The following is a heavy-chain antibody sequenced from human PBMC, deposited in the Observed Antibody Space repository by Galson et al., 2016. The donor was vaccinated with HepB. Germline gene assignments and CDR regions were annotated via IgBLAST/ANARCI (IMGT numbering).Heavy chain of an antibody. CDR2: TFYRSTWEN. CDR1: GDSVYNNGAA. CDR3: ARAVMLGRGMDV. J-gene: IGHJ6*02. D-gene: IGHD3-10*01. Sequence: CAISGDSVYNNGAAWVWIRQSPSRGLEWLGRTFYRSTWENHYAGSVKSRITISPDTSRNQFSLHLNSVTPEDTAVYYCARAVMLGRGMDVWGQGTTDTVSS. V-gene: IGHV6-1*01.